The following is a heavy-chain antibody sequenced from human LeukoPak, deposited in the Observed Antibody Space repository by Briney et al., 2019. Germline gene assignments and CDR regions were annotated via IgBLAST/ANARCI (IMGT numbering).Heavy chain of an antibody. D-gene: IGHD3-3*01. J-gene: IGHJ4*02. V-gene: IGHV4-39*01. CDR2: IYDSGST. CDR1: GGSIRSSYYY. Sequence: SETLSLTCTVSGGSIRSSYYYWGWIRQPPGKGLEWIGSIYDSGSTYYNPSLKSRVTISVDTSKNQFSLKLNSVTAADTAVYYCARVRYDFWSGYPIDYYFDYWGQGTLVTVSS. CDR3: ARVRYDFWSGYPIDYYFDY.